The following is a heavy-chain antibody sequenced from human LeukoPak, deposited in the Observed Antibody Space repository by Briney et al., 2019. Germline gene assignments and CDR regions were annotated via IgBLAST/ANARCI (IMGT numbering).Heavy chain of an antibody. CDR1: GGSISSGDYY. J-gene: IGHJ5*02. Sequence: SETLSLTCTVSGGSISSGDYYWSWIRQPPGKGLEWIGYIYYSGSTYYNPSLKSRVTISVDTSKNQFSLKLSPVTAADTAVYYCARVRSQLLSVWFDPWGQGTLVTVSS. V-gene: IGHV4-30-4*08. CDR3: ARVRSQLLSVWFDP. CDR2: IYYSGST. D-gene: IGHD2-2*01.